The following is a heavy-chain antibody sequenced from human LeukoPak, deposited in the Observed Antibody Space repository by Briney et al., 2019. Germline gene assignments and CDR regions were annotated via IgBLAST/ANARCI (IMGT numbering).Heavy chain of an antibody. CDR2: ISSSSGYI. CDR3: ATVRGGNTRDFDY. CDR1: GFTFSSYN. Sequence: GGALRLSCATSGFTFSSYNMNWVRQAPGKGLECVSSISSSSGYIYYADSVNGRFTISRDNANNSLYLQMNSLRAEDTAVYQCATVRGGNTRDFDYWGQGTLVTVSS. J-gene: IGHJ4*02. D-gene: IGHD3-10*01. V-gene: IGHV3-21*01.